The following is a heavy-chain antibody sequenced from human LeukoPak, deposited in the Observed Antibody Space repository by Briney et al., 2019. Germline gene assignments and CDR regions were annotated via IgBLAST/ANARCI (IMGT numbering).Heavy chain of an antibody. CDR2: IIPILGIA. D-gene: IGHD2-2*01. V-gene: IGHV1-69*04. CDR1: GGTFSSYA. Sequence: SVKVSCKASGGTFSSYAISWVRQAPGQGLEWMGRIIPILGIANYAQKFQGRVTITADKSTSTAYMELSSLRSEDTAVYYCARAILGYCSSTSCDSSYYFDYWGQGTLVTVSS. CDR3: ARAILGYCSSTSCDSSYYFDY. J-gene: IGHJ4*02.